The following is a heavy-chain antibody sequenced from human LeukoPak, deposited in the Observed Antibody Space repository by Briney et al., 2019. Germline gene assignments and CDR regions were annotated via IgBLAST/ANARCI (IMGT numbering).Heavy chain of an antibody. Sequence: SETLSLTCAVSGGSIISRNWWTWARQPPGKGLEWIGEIYHAGSTNYNPSLKSRVTISVDTSKNQFSLKLSSVTAADTAVYYCARHISGFDPWGQGTLVTVSS. D-gene: IGHD2-21*01. CDR2: IYHAGST. CDR1: GGSIISRNW. V-gene: IGHV4-4*02. CDR3: ARHISGFDP. J-gene: IGHJ5*02.